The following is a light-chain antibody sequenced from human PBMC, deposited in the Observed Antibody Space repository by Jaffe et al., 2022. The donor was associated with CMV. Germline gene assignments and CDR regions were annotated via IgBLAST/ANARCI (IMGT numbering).Light chain of an antibody. CDR2: AAS. CDR1: QGISNS. J-gene: IGKJ2*03. CDR3: QQLNSYPRS. V-gene: IGKV1-9*01. Sequence: DIQLTQSPSFLSASVGDRVTITCRASQGISNSLAWYQQRPGRAPNLLIYAASTLRSGVPSRFSGSGSGTDFTLTISSLQPEDFATYYCQQLNSYPRSFGQGTKLEIK.